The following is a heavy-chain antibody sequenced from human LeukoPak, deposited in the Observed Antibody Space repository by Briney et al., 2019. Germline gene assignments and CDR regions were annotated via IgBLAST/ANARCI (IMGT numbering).Heavy chain of an antibody. CDR1: GGTFSSYA. D-gene: IGHD3-10*01. CDR2: IIPIFGTA. Sequence: VASVNVSCKASGGTFSSYAISWVRQAPGQGLEWMGGIIPIFGTAKYAQKFQGRVTITADKSTSTAYMELSSLRSEDTAVYYCARDGGSYGSGSRNWFDPWGQGTLVTVSS. CDR3: ARDGGSYGSGSRNWFDP. V-gene: IGHV1-69*06. J-gene: IGHJ5*02.